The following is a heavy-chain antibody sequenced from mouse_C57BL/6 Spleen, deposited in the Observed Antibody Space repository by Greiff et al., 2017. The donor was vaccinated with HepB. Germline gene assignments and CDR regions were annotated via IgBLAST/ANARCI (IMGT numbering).Heavy chain of an antibody. V-gene: IGHV6-3*01. Sequence: EVKLMESGGGLVQPGGSMKLSCVASGFTFSNYWMNWVRQSPEKGLEWVAQIRLKSDNYATHYAESVKGRFTISRDDSKSSVYLQMNNLRAEDTGIYYCTGRRAFDVWGTGTTVTVSS. CDR2: IRLKSDNYAT. J-gene: IGHJ1*03. CDR3: TGRRAFDV. CDR1: GFTFSNYW. D-gene: IGHD3-1*01.